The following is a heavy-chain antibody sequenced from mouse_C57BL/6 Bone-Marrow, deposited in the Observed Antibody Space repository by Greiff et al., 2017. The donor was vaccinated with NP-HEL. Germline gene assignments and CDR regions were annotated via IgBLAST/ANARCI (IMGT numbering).Heavy chain of an antibody. J-gene: IGHJ1*03. CDR2: IDPETGGT. V-gene: IGHV1-15*01. Sequence: VKLMESGAELVRPGASVTLSCKASGYTFTDYEMHWVKQTPVHGLEWIGAIDPETGGTAYNQKFKGKAILTADKSSSTAYMELRSLTSEDSAVYYCHGNYDDVWGTGTTVTVSS. CDR3: HGNYDDV. CDR1: GYTFTDYE. D-gene: IGHD2-1*01.